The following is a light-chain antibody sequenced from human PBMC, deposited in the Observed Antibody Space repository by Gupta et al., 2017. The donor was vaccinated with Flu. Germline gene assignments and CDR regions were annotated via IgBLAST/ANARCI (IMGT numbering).Light chain of an antibody. V-gene: IGKV3-20*01. Sequence: EIVLTQSPGTLSVSPGEEASLSCRASQSISNNHLAWYQQKPGQGPRLLIYGASGRATGIPHRFSGSGSGTAFTLTISSLEPEDFALYYCQQYGNSPDLTFGPGTKVDIK. CDR3: QQYGNSPDLT. J-gene: IGKJ3*01. CDR2: GAS. CDR1: QSISNNH.